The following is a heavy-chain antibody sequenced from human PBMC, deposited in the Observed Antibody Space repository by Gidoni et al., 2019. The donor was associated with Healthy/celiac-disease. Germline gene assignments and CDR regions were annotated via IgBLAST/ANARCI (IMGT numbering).Heavy chain of an antibody. V-gene: IGHV4-34*01. D-gene: IGHD1-26*01. J-gene: IGHJ4*02. Sequence: QVQLQQWGAGLLKPAETLPLTCAVYGWSFSGYYWSWIRQPPATGLEWIGEINHSGSTNYNPSLKSRVTISVDTSKNQFSLKLSSVTAADTAVYYCARGWGELSPLDYWGQGTLVTVSS. CDR1: GWSFSGYY. CDR2: INHSGST. CDR3: ARGWGELSPLDY.